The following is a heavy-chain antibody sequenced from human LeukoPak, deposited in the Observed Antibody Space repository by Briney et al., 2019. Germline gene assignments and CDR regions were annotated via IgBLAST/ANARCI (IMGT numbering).Heavy chain of an antibody. V-gene: IGHV4-39*01. CDR2: VSNSGSK. J-gene: IGHJ4*02. D-gene: IGHD3-9*01. CDR1: GGSISSSSYY. CDR3: ARLRYDILTGCFDY. Sequence: PSETLSLTCTVSGGSISSSSYYWGCIRQPPGEGLEWFGSVSNSGSKHYNPSLKSRVTVFVDTPKNQFSLRLSSVTAADTAVYYCARLRYDILTGCFDYWGQGTLVTVSS.